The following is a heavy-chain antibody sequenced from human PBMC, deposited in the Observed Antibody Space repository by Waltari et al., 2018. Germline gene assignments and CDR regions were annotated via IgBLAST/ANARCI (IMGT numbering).Heavy chain of an antibody. CDR2: FQRSGRT. Sequence: GCGVARCPGKGVEWIGQFQRSGRTNYNPSFASRVTVSVDTSTNQFSLKVTSATAADTAVYFCARDRGRGIYLDSWGQGTLATVSP. D-gene: IGHD2-15*01. CDR3: ARDRGRGIYLDS. J-gene: IGHJ4*02. V-gene: IGHV4-4*01.